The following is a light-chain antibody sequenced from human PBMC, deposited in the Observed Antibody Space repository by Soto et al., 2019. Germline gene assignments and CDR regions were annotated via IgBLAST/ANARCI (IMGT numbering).Light chain of an antibody. CDR2: SNN. Sequence: QSVLTQPPSASGTPGQRVTISCSGSSSNIGSNTVNWYQQLPGTAPKLLIYSNNQRPSGVPDRFSGSKSGTSASLAISGLQSEDEADYYCAAWDDNLNGVVFGGGTKLTAL. CDR1: SSNIGSNT. CDR3: AAWDDNLNGVV. V-gene: IGLV1-44*01. J-gene: IGLJ2*01.